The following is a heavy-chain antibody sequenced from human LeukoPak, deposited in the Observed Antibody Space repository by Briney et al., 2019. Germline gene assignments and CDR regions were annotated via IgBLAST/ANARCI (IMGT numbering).Heavy chain of an antibody. CDR2: IYYTGTT. V-gene: IGHV4-39*07. Sequence: PSETLSLTCTVSGGSISNRIYYWGWIRQPPGKGLGWIGSIYYTGTTYYNPSLNSQVTISVDTSNNQFSLKLSSVTAADTAVYYCARGTRQQLVVDYWGQGTLVTDSS. CDR3: ARGTRQQLVVDY. D-gene: IGHD6-13*01. J-gene: IGHJ4*02. CDR1: GGSISNRIYY.